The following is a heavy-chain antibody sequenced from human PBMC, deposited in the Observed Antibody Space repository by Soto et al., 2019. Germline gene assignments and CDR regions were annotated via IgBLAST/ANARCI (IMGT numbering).Heavy chain of an antibody. CDR2: IYDSGST. CDR1: GGSVSSYY. CDR3: AREIMPLTNDWYFDL. D-gene: IGHD2-8*01. J-gene: IGHJ2*01. Sequence: SETLSLTCTVSGGSVSSYYWSWIRQPPGKGLEWIGYIYDSGSTYYNPSLKSRVTISVDTSKNQFSLRLSSVTAADTAVYYCAREIMPLTNDWYFDLWGRGTLVTVSS. V-gene: IGHV4-59*02.